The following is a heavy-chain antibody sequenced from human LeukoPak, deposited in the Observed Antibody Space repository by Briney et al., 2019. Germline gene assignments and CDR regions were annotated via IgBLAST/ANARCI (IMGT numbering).Heavy chain of an antibody. CDR2: IYYSGST. CDR1: GGSISSYY. Sequence: SETLSLTCTVSGGSISSYYWSWIRQPPGKGLEWIGYIYYSGSTNYNPSLKSRVTISVDTSKNQFSLKLSSVTAADTAVFYCARFDSTGYYCPYWGQGTLVTVSS. V-gene: IGHV4-59*12. J-gene: IGHJ4*02. D-gene: IGHD3-22*01. CDR3: ARFDSTGYYCPY.